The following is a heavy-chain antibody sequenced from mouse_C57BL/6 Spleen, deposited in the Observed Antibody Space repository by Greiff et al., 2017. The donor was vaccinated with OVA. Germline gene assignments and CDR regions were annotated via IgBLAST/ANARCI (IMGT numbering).Heavy chain of an antibody. V-gene: IGHV1-9*01. D-gene: IGHD1-1*01. CDR2: ILPGSGST. CDR1: GYTFTGYW. Sequence: VQLQQSGAELMKPGASVKLSCKATGYTFTGYWIEWVKQRPGHGLEWIGEILPGSGSTNYTEKFKGKATFTADTSSNTAYMQLSSLTTEDSAIYYCARRDYYGSSPYWYFDVWGTGTTVTVSS. CDR3: ARRDYYGSSPYWYFDV. J-gene: IGHJ1*03.